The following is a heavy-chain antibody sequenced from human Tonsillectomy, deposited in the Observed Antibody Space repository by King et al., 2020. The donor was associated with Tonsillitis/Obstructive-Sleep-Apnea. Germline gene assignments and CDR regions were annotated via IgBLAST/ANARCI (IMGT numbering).Heavy chain of an antibody. CDR1: GXSISSSXW. CDR3: ARGYCSCPSCHGDDAFDI. Sequence: VQLPESGPGLVKPSGTLSLTCAVSGXSISSSXWWSWVREPPGKGLEWIGKIYHSGSTDYNPSLTSRVTISGDKSKNHFSLRLSSVTAADTAVYYCARGYCSCPSCHGDDAFDIWGQGTMVTVSS. D-gene: IGHD2-2*01. J-gene: IGHJ3*02. CDR2: IYHSGST. V-gene: IGHV4-4*02.